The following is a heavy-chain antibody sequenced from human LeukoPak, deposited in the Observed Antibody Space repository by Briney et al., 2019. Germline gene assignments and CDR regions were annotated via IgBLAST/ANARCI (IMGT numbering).Heavy chain of an antibody. V-gene: IGHV3-7*04. CDR3: AGESGCLYYMLDS. Sequence: PGGSLRLSCAASGFTFSSYWMSWVRQAPGKGLEGVANIKQDGSEKYYVDSVKGRFTISRENAKNSLYLQMNRPRAEDTGVYYCAGESGCLYYMLDSWGQGTLVTVSS. CDR2: IKQDGSEK. D-gene: IGHD2-8*01. J-gene: IGHJ5*01. CDR1: GFTFSSYW.